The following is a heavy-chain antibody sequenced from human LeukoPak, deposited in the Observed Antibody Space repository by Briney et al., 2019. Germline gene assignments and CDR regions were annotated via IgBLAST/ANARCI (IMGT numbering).Heavy chain of an antibody. CDR3: TTDDSSGYYYRYYFDY. Sequence: GGSLRLSCAASGFTFSTYAMSWVRQAPGKGLEWVSVISGSGSSTYYADSVKGRFTISRDNSKNTLYLQMNSLKTEDTAVYYCTTDDSSGYYYRYYFDYWGQGTLVTVSS. J-gene: IGHJ4*02. V-gene: IGHV3-23*01. CDR1: GFTFSTYA. D-gene: IGHD3-22*01. CDR2: ISGSGSST.